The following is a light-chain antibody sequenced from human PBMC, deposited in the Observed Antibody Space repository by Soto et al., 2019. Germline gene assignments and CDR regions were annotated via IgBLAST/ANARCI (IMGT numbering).Light chain of an antibody. J-gene: IGKJ1*01. V-gene: IGKV3D-15*01. Sequence: EVVMTQSPATLSVSPGERATLSCRASQSVYSNLAWYQEKPGQAPRLLIYGVSSRATDVPDRFSGSGSGTDFTLTISRLEPEDFAVYYCQQYTDSRTFGQGTKVDIK. CDR1: QSVYSN. CDR3: QQYTDSRT. CDR2: GVS.